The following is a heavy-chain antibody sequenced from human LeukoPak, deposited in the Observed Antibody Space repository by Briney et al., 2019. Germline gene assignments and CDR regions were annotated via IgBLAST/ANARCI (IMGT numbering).Heavy chain of an antibody. D-gene: IGHD5-12*01. J-gene: IGHJ5*02. CDR1: GFTFSSYG. Sequence: PGRSLRLSCAASGFTFSSYGMHWVRQAPGKGLEWVAVISYDGSNKYYADSVKGRFTISRDNSKNTPYLQMNSLRAEDTAVYYCAKYLGVFIVATAPEFDPWGQGTLVTVSS. V-gene: IGHV3-30*18. CDR3: AKYLGVFIVATAPEFDP. CDR2: ISYDGSNK.